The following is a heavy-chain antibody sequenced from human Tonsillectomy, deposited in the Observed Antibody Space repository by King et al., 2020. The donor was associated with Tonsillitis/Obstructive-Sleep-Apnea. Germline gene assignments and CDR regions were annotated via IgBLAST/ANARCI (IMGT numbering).Heavy chain of an antibody. CDR3: ARDLPIVVIPAAIKGGFDY. J-gene: IGHJ4*02. Sequence: VQLVESGGGVVQPGRSLRLSCAASGFTLSNYAMHWVRQAPGKGLEWVAVISYDGSNEYYADSGKGRFTISRDNSKNTLYLQMNSLRAEDTAVYYCARDLPIVVIPAAIKGGFDYWGQGTLVTVSS. CDR1: GFTLSNYA. D-gene: IGHD2-2*02. CDR2: ISYDGSNE. V-gene: IGHV3-30*04.